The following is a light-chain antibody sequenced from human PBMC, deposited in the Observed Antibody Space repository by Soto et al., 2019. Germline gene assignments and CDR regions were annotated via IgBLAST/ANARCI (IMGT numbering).Light chain of an antibody. J-gene: IGLJ2*01. CDR2: YDS. CDR1: NIGIKS. V-gene: IGLV3-21*04. Sequence: SYELTQPPSVSVAPGETARISCGGDNIGIKSVHWYQHQPGQAPVLVIHYDSDRPSGIPERFSGSNSGNTATLTISSVEAGDDSDYYCQVRHSASEPVLFGGGTKLTVL. CDR3: QVRHSASEPVL.